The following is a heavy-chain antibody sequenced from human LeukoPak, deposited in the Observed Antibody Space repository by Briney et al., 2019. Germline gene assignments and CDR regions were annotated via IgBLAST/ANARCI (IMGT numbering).Heavy chain of an antibody. V-gene: IGHV1-8*01. Sequence: GASVKVSCKASGYTFTSYDINWVRQATGQGLEWMGWMNPNSGNTGYAQKFQGRVTMTRNTSISTAYMELSSLRSEDTAVYYCARDRIITGTTFVRWFDPWGQGTLVTVSS. CDR1: GYTFTSYD. J-gene: IGHJ5*02. CDR3: ARDRIITGTTFVRWFDP. CDR2: MNPNSGNT. D-gene: IGHD1-7*01.